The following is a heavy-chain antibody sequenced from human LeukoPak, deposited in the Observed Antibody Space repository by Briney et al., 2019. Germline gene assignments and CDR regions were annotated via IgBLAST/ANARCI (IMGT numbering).Heavy chain of an antibody. CDR3: ARGITMVRGVIILDY. CDR1: GGTFSSYA. CDR2: TIPIFGTA. J-gene: IGHJ4*02. D-gene: IGHD3-10*01. Sequence: AVKVSCMASGGTFSSYAISWVRQAPGQGLEWMGGTIPIFGTANYAQKIQGRVTITADESTSTAYMELSSLRSEDTAVYYCARGITMVRGVIILDYWGERALASVSS. V-gene: IGHV1-69*13.